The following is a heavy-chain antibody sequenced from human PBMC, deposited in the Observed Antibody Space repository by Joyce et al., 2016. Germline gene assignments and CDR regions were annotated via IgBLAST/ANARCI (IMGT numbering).Heavy chain of an antibody. CDR3: ARGDIAVAGQAFDY. CDR1: EYRFTSYW. Sequence: EVQLVQSGAELKKPGESLKISCKGSEYRFTSYWIAWVRQMPGKGLQWMVIIYPGDSETRYSPSFQGQVTISADKSINTAYLQWSSLKASDTAIYYCARGDIAVAGQAFDYWGQGTLVTVSS. D-gene: IGHD6-19*01. J-gene: IGHJ4*02. V-gene: IGHV5-51*01. CDR2: IYPGDSET.